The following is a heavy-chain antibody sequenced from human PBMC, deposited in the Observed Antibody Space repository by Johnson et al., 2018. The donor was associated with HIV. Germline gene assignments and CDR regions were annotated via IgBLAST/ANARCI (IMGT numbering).Heavy chain of an antibody. CDR1: AFTFSSYA. D-gene: IGHD6-19*01. CDR3: AKDLSSGWYHAFDI. CDR2: IHYDGNNK. V-gene: IGHV3-30*02. J-gene: IGHJ3*02. Sequence: QMQLVESGGGVVQPGGSLRLSYAASAFTFSSYAIHWVRQAPGKGLEWVAFIHYDGNNKYYADSVKGRFTISRDNSKNTLYLQMNSLRAEDTAVYYCAKDLSSGWYHAFDIWGQGTMVTVSS.